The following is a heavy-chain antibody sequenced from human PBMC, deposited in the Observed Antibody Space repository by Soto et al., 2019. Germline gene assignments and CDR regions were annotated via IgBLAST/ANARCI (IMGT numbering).Heavy chain of an antibody. J-gene: IGHJ4*02. CDR1: GGTFSSYA. V-gene: IGHV1-69*01. D-gene: IGHD6-19*01. CDR3: ARAPTAKWLVGGYFDY. CDR2: IIPIFGTA. Sequence: QVQLVQSGAEVKKPGSSVKVSCKASGGTFSSYAISWVRQAPGQGLEWMGGIIPIFGTANYAQQFQGRVTITADESTSTAYMELSSLRSEDTAVYYCARAPTAKWLVGGYFDYWGQGTLVTVSS.